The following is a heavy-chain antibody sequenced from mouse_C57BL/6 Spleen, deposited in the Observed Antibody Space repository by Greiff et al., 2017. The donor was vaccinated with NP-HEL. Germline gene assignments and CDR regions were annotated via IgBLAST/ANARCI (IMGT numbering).Heavy chain of an antibody. Sequence: EVKLVESGGGLVKPGGSLKLSCAASGFTFSSYAMSWVRQTPEKRLEWVATISDGGSYTYYPDNVKGRFTISRDNAKNNLYLQMSHLKSEDTAMYYCAREGSNYGFDYWGQGTTLTVSS. V-gene: IGHV5-4*01. CDR2: ISDGGSYT. J-gene: IGHJ2*01. CDR1: GFTFSSYA. D-gene: IGHD2-5*01. CDR3: AREGSNYGFDY.